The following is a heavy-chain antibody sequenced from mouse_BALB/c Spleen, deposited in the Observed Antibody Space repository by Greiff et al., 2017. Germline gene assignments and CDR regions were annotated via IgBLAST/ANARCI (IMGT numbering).Heavy chain of an antibody. CDR3: ARGGGPGLYYAMDY. Sequence: VQLQQSGPGLVAPSQSLSITCTVSGFSLTSYGVHWVRQPPGKGLEWLGVIWAGGSTNYNSALMSRLSISKDNSKSQVFLKMNSLQTDDTAMYYCARGGGPGLYYAMDYWGQGTSVTVSS. J-gene: IGHJ4*01. D-gene: IGHD3-3*01. V-gene: IGHV2-9*02. CDR1: GFSLTSYG. CDR2: IWAGGST.